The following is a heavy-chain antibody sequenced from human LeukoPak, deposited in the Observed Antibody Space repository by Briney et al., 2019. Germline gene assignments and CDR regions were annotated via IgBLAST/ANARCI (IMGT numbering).Heavy chain of an antibody. D-gene: IGHD3-22*01. J-gene: IGHJ5*02. Sequence: SETLSLTCTVSGGSISSYYWSWIRQPAGKGLEWIGRIYTSGSTNYNPSLKSRVTMSVDTSKNQFSLKLSSVTAADTAVYYCAREWGPRYYDSSGYRWFDPWGQGTLVAVSS. CDR2: IYTSGST. CDR1: GGSISSYY. V-gene: IGHV4-4*07. CDR3: AREWGPRYYDSSGYRWFDP.